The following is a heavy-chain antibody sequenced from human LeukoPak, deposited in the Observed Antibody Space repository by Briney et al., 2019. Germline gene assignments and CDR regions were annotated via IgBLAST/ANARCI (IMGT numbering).Heavy chain of an antibody. V-gene: IGHV3-30*18. CDR3: AKDQWAIHYYDSSGCDY. J-gene: IGHJ4*02. D-gene: IGHD3-22*01. Sequence: GGSLRLSCAASGFTFSSYGMHWVRQAPGKGLEWVAVISYDGSNKYYADSVKGRFTISRDNSKNTLYLQMNSLRAEDTAVYCCAKDQWAIHYYDSSGCDYWGQGTLVTVSS. CDR2: ISYDGSNK. CDR1: GFTFSSYG.